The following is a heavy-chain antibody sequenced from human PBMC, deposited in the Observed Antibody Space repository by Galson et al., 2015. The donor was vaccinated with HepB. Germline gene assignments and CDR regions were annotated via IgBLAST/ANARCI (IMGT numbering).Heavy chain of an antibody. CDR2: IYYSGST. D-gene: IGHD3-3*01. J-gene: IGHJ5*02. V-gene: IGHV4-39*01. CDR3: ARQEITIFGVVRGGWFDP. Sequence: LTCTVSGGSISSSSYYWGWIRQPPGKGLEWIGSIYYSGSTYYNPSLKSRVTISVDTSKNQFSLKLSSVTAADTAVYYCARQEITIFGVVRGGWFDPWGQGTLVTVSS. CDR1: GGSISSSSYY.